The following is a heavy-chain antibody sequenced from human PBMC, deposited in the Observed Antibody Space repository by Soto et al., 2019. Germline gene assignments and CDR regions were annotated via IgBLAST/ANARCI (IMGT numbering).Heavy chain of an antibody. CDR2: IFWDDDK. D-gene: IGHD3-16*01. J-gene: IGHJ4*02. CDR3: AHRTEGENYLDY. V-gene: IGHV2-5*02. CDR1: GFSLSTSGVG. Sequence: GSGPTLVNPTQTLTLTCTFSGFSLSTSGVGVGWIRQPPGKALEWLALIFWDDDKRYSPSLKSRLTITKDTSKNQVVLKMTNMAPVDTATYYCAHRTEGENYLDYWGPGTLVTVSS.